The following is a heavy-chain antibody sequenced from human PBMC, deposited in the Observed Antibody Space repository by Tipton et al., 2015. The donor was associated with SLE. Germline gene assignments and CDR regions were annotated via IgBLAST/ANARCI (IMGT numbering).Heavy chain of an antibody. J-gene: IGHJ6*03. V-gene: IGHV4-31*03. D-gene: IGHD2-21*01. CDR3: ARERDCGSDCFGSYYYYMDV. Sequence: TLSLTCTVSGGSISSGDYFWSWIRQHPGKGLEWSGYIFYTGSTSYNPSLKSRLTISVDTSKNEFSLALSSVTAADTAMYFCARERDCGSDCFGSYYYYMDVWGKGTTVIVSS. CDR2: IFYTGST. CDR1: GGSISSGDYF.